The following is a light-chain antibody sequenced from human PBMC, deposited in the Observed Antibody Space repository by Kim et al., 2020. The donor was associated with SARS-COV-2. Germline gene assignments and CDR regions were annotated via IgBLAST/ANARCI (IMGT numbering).Light chain of an antibody. CDR1: QSFGTN. V-gene: IGKV3-15*01. CDR3: QQYNNWPLPCT. CDR2: GTS. J-gene: IGKJ2*02. Sequence: PGERANLSCRASQSFGTNLAWYQQKPGQAPRLLLYGTSIRATGIPARFSGSGSGTEFTLTISSLQSEDFAVYYCQQYNNWPLPCTFGQGTRLEI.